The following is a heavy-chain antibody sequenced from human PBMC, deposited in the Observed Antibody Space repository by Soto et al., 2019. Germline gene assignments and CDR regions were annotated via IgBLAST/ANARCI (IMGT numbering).Heavy chain of an antibody. V-gene: IGHV3-7*01. J-gene: IGHJ4*02. CDR1: GFTSGDYW. Sequence: EVQLVESGGGLVQPGGSLRLSCAASGFTSGDYWMSWVRQAPGKGLEWVANIKQDGSQKFYVDSVKGRFTISRDNAKNSLYLQMNSLRAEDTAVYYCARRSWYDYWGQGTLVTVSS. D-gene: IGHD6-13*01. CDR3: ARRSWYDY. CDR2: IKQDGSQK.